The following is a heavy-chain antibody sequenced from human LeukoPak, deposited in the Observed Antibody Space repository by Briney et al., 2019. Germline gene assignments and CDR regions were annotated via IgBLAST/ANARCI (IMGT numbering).Heavy chain of an antibody. J-gene: IGHJ4*02. CDR2: ISASGGRT. CDR1: GFIFSNYA. D-gene: IGHD2-2*02. CDR3: AKDFFLAPRYTPDY. Sequence: GGSLRLSCATSGFIFSNYAMSWVRQAPGKGLEWVSAISASGGRTYYADSVKGRFTISRDNSKDTLYMQMNSLRAEDTAVYYCAKDFFLAPRYTPDYWGQGTPVTVSS. V-gene: IGHV3-23*01.